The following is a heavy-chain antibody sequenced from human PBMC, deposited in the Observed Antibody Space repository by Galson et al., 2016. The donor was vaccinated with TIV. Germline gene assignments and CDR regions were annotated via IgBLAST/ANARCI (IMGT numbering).Heavy chain of an antibody. CDR1: GDSVSSTSAA. CDR2: AYYRSTGYN. CDR3: ARGAPSVFGVIMTLDY. D-gene: IGHD3-3*01. V-gene: IGHV6-1*01. Sequence: CAISGDSVSSTSAAWNWIRQSPSRGLEWLGRAYYRSTGYNDYAASLKRRITINPDKSKNQFSLQLTSVTPEDAAVYYCARGAPSVFGVIMTLDYWGQGTLVTVSS. J-gene: IGHJ4*02.